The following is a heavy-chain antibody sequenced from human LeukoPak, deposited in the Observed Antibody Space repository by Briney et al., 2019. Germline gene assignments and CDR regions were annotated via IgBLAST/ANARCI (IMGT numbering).Heavy chain of an antibody. Sequence: GASVKVSCKASGYTFTSYGISWVRQAPGQGLEWMGWISAYNGNTNYAQKLQGRVTMTTDTSTSTAYMELRSLRSDDTAVYYCARDPHFIVGAAPHYGMGVWGQGTTVTVSS. V-gene: IGHV1-18*01. CDR3: ARDPHFIVGAAPHYGMGV. D-gene: IGHD1-26*01. J-gene: IGHJ6*02. CDR2: ISAYNGNT. CDR1: GYTFTSYG.